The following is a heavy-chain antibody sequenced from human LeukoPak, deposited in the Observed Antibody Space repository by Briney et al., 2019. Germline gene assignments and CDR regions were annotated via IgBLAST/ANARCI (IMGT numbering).Heavy chain of an antibody. V-gene: IGHV4-34*01. D-gene: IGHD6-13*01. J-gene: IGHJ4*02. CDR3: ARGPRQQLPYY. Sequence: SETLSLTCTVSGSSIGTYSWSWIRQPPGKGLEWIGEINHSGSTNYNPSLKSRVTISVDTSKNQFSLKLSSVTAADTAVYYCARGPRQQLPYYWGQGTLVTVSS. CDR1: GSSIGTYS. CDR2: INHSGST.